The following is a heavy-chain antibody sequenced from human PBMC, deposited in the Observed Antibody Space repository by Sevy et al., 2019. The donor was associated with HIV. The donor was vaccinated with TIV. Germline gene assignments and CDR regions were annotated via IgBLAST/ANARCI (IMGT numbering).Heavy chain of an antibody. CDR3: AKAPGIAMIKEGWYFDL. CDR1: GFTFSSYG. Sequence: GGSLRLSCAASGFTFSSYGMHWVRQAPGKGLEWVAVIWYDGSNKYYADSVKGRFTISRDNSKNTLYLQMNSLRAEDTAVYYCAKAPGIAMIKEGWYFDLWGRGTLVTVSS. D-gene: IGHD3-22*01. V-gene: IGHV3-33*06. J-gene: IGHJ2*01. CDR2: IWYDGSNK.